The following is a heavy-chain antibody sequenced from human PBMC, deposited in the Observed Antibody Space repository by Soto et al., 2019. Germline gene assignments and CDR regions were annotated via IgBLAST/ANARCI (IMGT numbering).Heavy chain of an antibody. CDR3: ARDLHQMLSHKHYYYHLDV. J-gene: IGHJ6*03. V-gene: IGHV3-11*01. CDR2: ISNTAITD. Sequence: GGSLRLSCVASGFSFSDYSMTWMRQAPGGGLDFVAFISNTAITDYYADSVKGRFTISRDNARNSVYLQMDSLRAEDAAVYYYARDLHQMLSHKHYYYHLDVWGTGTTVTVSS. D-gene: IGHD2-2*01. CDR1: GFSFSDYS.